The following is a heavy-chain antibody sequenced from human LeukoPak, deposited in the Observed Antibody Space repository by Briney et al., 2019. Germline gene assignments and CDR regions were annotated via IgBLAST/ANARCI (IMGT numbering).Heavy chain of an antibody. J-gene: IGHJ5*02. CDR1: GFTFSSYA. CDR3: AREAYGSGSYWSPNWFDP. Sequence: GGSLRLSCAASGFTFSSYAMSWVRQAPGKGLEWVANIKQDGSEKYYVDSVKGRFTISRDNAKNSLYLQMNSLRAEDTAVYYCAREAYGSGSYWSPNWFDPWGQGTLVTVSS. V-gene: IGHV3-7*03. D-gene: IGHD3-10*01. CDR2: IKQDGSEK.